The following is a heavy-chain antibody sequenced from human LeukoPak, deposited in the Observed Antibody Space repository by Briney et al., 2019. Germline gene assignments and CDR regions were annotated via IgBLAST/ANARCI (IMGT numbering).Heavy chain of an antibody. J-gene: IGHJ5*02. CDR3: ASEPGYSSGWYL. D-gene: IGHD6-19*01. V-gene: IGHV4-39*01. CDR1: Y. CDR2: IYYSGST. Sequence: YXGWIRQXXXKGREWIGSIYYSGSTYYNPSLKSRVTISVDTSKNQFSLKLSSVTAADTAVYYCASEPGYSSGWYLWGQGTLVTVSS.